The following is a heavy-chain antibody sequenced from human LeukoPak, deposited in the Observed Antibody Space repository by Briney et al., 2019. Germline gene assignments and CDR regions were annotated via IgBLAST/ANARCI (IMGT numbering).Heavy chain of an antibody. CDR1: GFTFSSYE. CDR2: ISSSGTTI. D-gene: IGHD5-12*01. CDR3: AREWGLRLFDY. Sequence: GGSLRLSCAASGFTFSSYEMNWVRQAPGRGLEWLSYISSSGTTIYYADSVKGRFTISRDNAKNSLYLQMNSLRAEDTAVYYCAREWGLRLFDYWGQGTLVTVSS. J-gene: IGHJ4*02. V-gene: IGHV3-48*03.